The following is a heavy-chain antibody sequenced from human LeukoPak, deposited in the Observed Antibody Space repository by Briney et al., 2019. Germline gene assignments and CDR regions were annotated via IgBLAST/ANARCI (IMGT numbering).Heavy chain of an antibody. CDR2: IYSGGST. V-gene: IGHV3-66*01. Sequence: GGSLRLSCAASGFTVSSNYMSWVRQAPGKGLEWVSVIYSGGSTYYADSVKGRFTISRDNSKNTLYLQMNSLRAEDTAVYYCARESEWGYFDYWGQGTLVTVSS. D-gene: IGHD1-14*01. CDR1: GFTVSSNY. CDR3: ARESEWGYFDY. J-gene: IGHJ4*02.